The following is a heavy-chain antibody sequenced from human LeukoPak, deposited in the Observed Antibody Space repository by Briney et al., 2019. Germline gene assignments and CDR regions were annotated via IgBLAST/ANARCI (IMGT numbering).Heavy chain of an antibody. J-gene: IGHJ4*02. Sequence: PGGSLRLSCAASGFTFSSYAMRWVRQAPGKGLEWVSAISGGGGSTYYADSVKGRFTISRDNSKNSLYLQMNSLRVEDTGLYYCAKDRGYSYGPGYYWGQGTLVTVSS. D-gene: IGHD5-18*01. CDR3: AKDRGYSYGPGYY. V-gene: IGHV3-23*01. CDR1: GFTFSSYA. CDR2: ISGGGGST.